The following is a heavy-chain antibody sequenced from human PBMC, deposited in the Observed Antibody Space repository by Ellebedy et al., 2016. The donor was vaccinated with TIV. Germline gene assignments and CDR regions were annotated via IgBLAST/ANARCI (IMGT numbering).Heavy chain of an antibody. Sequence: FTISRDNSKNTLYLQMGSLRAEDMSVYYCARYRGNYDALDIWGQGTMVTVSS. D-gene: IGHD1-26*01. CDR3: ARYRGNYDALDI. J-gene: IGHJ3*02. V-gene: IGHV3-64*01.